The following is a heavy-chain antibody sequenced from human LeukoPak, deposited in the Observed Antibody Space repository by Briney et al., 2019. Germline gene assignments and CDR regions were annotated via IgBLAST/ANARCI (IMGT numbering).Heavy chain of an antibody. Sequence: PSQTLSLTCTVSGGSISSGGYYCSWIRQPPGKGLEWIGYIYHSGSTYYNPSLKSRVTISVDRSKNQFSLKLSSVTAADTAVYYCARDGLRFWHDYWGQGTLVTVSS. D-gene: IGHD3-3*01. V-gene: IGHV4-30-2*01. J-gene: IGHJ4*02. CDR2: IYHSGST. CDR3: ARDGLRFWHDY. CDR1: GGSISSGGYY.